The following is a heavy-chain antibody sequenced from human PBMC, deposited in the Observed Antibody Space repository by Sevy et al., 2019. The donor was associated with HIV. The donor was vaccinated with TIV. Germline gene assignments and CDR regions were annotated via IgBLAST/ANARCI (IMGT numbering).Heavy chain of an antibody. D-gene: IGHD2-2*01. Sequence: ASVKVSCKASGYTFTSYAMHWVRQAPGQRLEWMGWINAGNGNTKYSQKFQGRGTITRETSASTAYMELSSRRYEDTAVYYCARDRVVPGATFGWGFEPWGQGTLVTVSS. J-gene: IGHJ5*02. CDR3: ARDRVVPGATFGWGFEP. CDR1: GYTFTSYA. V-gene: IGHV1-3*01. CDR2: INAGNGNT.